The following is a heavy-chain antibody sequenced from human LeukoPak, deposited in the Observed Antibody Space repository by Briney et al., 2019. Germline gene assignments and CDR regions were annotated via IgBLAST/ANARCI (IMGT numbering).Heavy chain of an antibody. Sequence: GGSLRLSCAASGFTVSSNYMSWVRQAPGKGPEWVSVIYSGGSTYYADSVKGRFTISRDNSKNTLYLQMNSLRAEDTAVYYCASSELIAVAGAFDYWGQGTLVTVSS. CDR3: ASSELIAVAGAFDY. CDR2: IYSGGST. J-gene: IGHJ4*02. V-gene: IGHV3-66*01. CDR1: GFTVSSNY. D-gene: IGHD6-19*01.